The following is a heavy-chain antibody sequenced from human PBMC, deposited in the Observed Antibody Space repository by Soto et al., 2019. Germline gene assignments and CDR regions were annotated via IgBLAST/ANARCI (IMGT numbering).Heavy chain of an antibody. J-gene: IGHJ6*03. CDR3: ATGPPTVTTDYMDV. D-gene: IGHD4-17*01. CDR2: ISAYNGNT. V-gene: IGHV1-18*01. Sequence: GASVKVSCKASGYTFTSYGISWVRQAPGQGLEWMGWISAYNGNTNYAQKLQGRVTMTTDTSTSTAYMELSSLRSEDTAVYYCATGPPTVTTDYMDVWGKGTTVTVSS. CDR1: GYTFTSYG.